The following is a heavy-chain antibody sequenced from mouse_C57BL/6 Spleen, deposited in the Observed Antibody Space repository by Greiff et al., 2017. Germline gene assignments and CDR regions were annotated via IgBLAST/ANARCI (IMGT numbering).Heavy chain of an antibody. CDR3: SGATVVATDYAMDY. CDR1: GFNIKDYY. Sequence: EVKLMESGAELVRPGASVKLSCTASGFNIKDYYMHWVKQRPEQGLEWIGRIDPEDGDTEYAPKFQGKATMTADTSSNTAYLQLSSLTSEDTAVYYCSGATVVATDYAMDYWGQGTSVTVSS. CDR2: IDPEDGDT. J-gene: IGHJ4*01. D-gene: IGHD1-1*01. V-gene: IGHV14-1*01.